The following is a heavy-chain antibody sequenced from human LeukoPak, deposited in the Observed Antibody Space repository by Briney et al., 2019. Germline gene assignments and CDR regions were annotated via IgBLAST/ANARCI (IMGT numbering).Heavy chain of an antibody. CDR1: GFTVSSNY. D-gene: IGHD3-22*01. V-gene: IGHV3-66*01. J-gene: IGHJ4*02. CDR2: IYSGGST. CDR3: ARGHYYDSSGYYYGTFDY. Sequence: PGGSLRLSCAASGFTVSSNYMSWVRQAPGKGLEWVSVIYSGGSTYYADSVKGRFTISRDNSKNTLYLQMNSLRAEDTAVYYCARGHYYDSSGYYYGTFDYWGQGTLVTVSS.